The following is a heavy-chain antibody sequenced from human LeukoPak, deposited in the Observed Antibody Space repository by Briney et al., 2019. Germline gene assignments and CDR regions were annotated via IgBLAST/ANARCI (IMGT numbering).Heavy chain of an antibody. CDR2: ISYDGTDT. CDR1: GFTFTTYS. J-gene: IGHJ2*01. V-gene: IGHV3-30*04. D-gene: IGHD3-10*01. CDR3: ARAPSMLRGVDIVWGWYFDL. Sequence: GRSLRLSCAASGFTFTTYSMHWVRQAPGMGLERVALISYDGTDTYYADSVKGRFIVSRDISTNTLYLQMNSLRAEDTAVYSCARAPSMLRGVDIVWGWYFDLWGRGTLVTVSS.